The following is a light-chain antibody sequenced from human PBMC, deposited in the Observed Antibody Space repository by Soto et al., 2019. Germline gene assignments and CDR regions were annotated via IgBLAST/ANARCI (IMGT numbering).Light chain of an antibody. CDR2: DAY. Sequence: DMQMIEYPSTLSASVGDRDTITCRASQNIYRWLAWYQQRPGKAPKLLMYDAYNLESGVPSRFSGSGSGTEFTLTISTLQSDDSATYYCQQYNSFFGQGNKLEIK. V-gene: IGKV1-5*01. CDR3: QQYNSF. CDR1: QNIYRW. J-gene: IGKJ2*01.